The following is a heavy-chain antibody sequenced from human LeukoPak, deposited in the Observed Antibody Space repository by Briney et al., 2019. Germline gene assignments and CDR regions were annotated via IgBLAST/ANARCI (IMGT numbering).Heavy chain of an antibody. D-gene: IGHD2-15*01. Sequence: ASVKVSCKASGYTFTSYYMHWGQQAPGQGLEWMGIINPSGGSTSYAQKFQGRVTMTRDTSTSTVYMELSSLRSEDTAVYYCSTEDKYCSGANCGKYWGQGTLVTVSS. CDR2: INPSGGST. CDR1: GYTFTSYY. J-gene: IGHJ4*02. V-gene: IGHV1-46*01. CDR3: STEDKYCSGANCGKY.